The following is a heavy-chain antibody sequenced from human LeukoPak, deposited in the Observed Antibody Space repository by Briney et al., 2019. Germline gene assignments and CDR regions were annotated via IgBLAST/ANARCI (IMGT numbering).Heavy chain of an antibody. J-gene: IGHJ3*02. CDR3: ARALSGLPNSDAFDI. CDR2: IYYSGST. D-gene: IGHD3-10*01. V-gene: IGHV4-39*01. Sequence: PSQTLSLTCTVSGGSISSSSYYWGWIRPPPGKGLEWIGSIYYSGSTYYNTSLKSRVTISVDTSKNQFSLKLSSVTAADTAVYYCARALSGLPNSDAFDIWGQGTMVTVSS. CDR1: GGSISSSSYY.